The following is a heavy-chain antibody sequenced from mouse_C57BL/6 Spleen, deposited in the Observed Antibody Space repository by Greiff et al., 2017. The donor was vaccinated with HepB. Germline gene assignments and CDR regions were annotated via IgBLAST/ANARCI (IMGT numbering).Heavy chain of an antibody. Sequence: DVKLQESGPELVKPGASVKISCKASGYSFTGYYMNWVKQSPEKSLEWIGEINPSTGGTTYNQKFKAKATLTVDKSSSTAYMQLKSLTSEDSAVYYCARGHDYDGFAYWGQGTLVTVSA. J-gene: IGHJ3*01. CDR1: GYSFTGYY. V-gene: IGHV1-42*01. CDR3: ARGHDYDGFAY. CDR2: INPSTGGT. D-gene: IGHD2-4*01.